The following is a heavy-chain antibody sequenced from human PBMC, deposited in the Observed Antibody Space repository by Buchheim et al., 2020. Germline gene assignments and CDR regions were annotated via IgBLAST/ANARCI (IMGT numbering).Heavy chain of an antibody. V-gene: IGHV4-30-4*01. Sequence: QVQLQESGPGLVKPSQTLSLTCTVSGGSISSGDYYWTWIRQPPEKGLEWIRFVHHSGSTNYNPSLRSRLAMSVDTSKNQFSLKLTSVTAADTAVYYCVREHDSGDFDYWGQGTL. J-gene: IGHJ4*02. D-gene: IGHD4-17*01. CDR3: VREHDSGDFDY. CDR1: GGSISSGDYY. CDR2: VHHSGST.